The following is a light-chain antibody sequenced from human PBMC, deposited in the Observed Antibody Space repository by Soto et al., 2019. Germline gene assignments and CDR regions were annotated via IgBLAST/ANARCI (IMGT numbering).Light chain of an antibody. J-gene: IGKJ1*01. CDR1: QSISSW. CDR2: DAS. Sequence: DIQMTQSPTTLSASVGDRITITCRASQSISSWLAWYQQKPGKAPKLLIYDASSLESGVPSRFSGSGSGTEFTLTISSLQPDDFATYYCQQYDGYSKSFGQGTKLDI. V-gene: IGKV1-5*01. CDR3: QQYDGYSKS.